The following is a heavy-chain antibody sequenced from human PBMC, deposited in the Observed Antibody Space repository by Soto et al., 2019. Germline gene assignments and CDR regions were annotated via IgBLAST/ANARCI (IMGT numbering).Heavy chain of an antibody. D-gene: IGHD1-26*01. CDR2: VTYSGANT. J-gene: IGHJ4*02. V-gene: IGHV3-23*01. CDR1: GFTFGSYA. Sequence: EVQLLESGGGLVQPGGSLRLSCAASGFTFGSYAMSWVRQAPGKGLEWVSLVTYSGANTYYAGSVTGRFTISRDNSRNTLYLQMSSLRVEDTAVYYCATPSLSTGGYSSFDSWVRGTLVTVSS. CDR3: ATPSLSTGGYSSFDS.